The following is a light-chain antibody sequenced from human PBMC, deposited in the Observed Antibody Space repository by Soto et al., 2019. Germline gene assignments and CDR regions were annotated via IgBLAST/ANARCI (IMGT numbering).Light chain of an antibody. CDR1: QSVSKF. V-gene: IGKV3-15*01. J-gene: IGKJ1*01. Sequence: EMVMTQSPATLSVSPGERITLSCRASQSVSKFLAWFQHKPGQAPRLLIYSASTRAIDVPDRFSGSGSGTEFTLTVSSLQFEDFAVYYCQQYNDWPWTFGQGTKVEIK. CDR3: QQYNDWPWT. CDR2: SAS.